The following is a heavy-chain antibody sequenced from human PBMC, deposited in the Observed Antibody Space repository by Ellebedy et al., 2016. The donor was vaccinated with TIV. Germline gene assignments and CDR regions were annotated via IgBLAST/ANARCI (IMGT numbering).Heavy chain of an antibody. CDR1: GYTFTGYY. V-gene: IGHV1-18*04. D-gene: IGHD3-22*01. Sequence: ASVKVSCKASGYTFTGYYMHWVRQAPGQGLEWMGWISAYNGNTNYAQKLQGRVTMTTDTSTSTAYMELRSLRSDDTAVYYCARWEYYYDSHNWFDPWGQGTLATVSS. CDR2: ISAYNGNT. CDR3: ARWEYYYDSHNWFDP. J-gene: IGHJ5*02.